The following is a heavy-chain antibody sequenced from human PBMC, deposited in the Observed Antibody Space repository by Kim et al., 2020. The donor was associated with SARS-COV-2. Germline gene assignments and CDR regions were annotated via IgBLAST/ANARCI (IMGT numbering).Heavy chain of an antibody. Sequence: SETLSLTCAVYGGSFSGYYWSWIRQPPGKGLEWIGEINHSGSTNYNPSLKSRVTISVDTSKNQFSLKLSSVTAADTAVYYCARVKARPVQLERRGFAFDIWGQGTMVTVSS. CDR1: GGSFSGYY. J-gene: IGHJ3*02. CDR3: ARVKARPVQLERRGFAFDI. CDR2: INHSGST. D-gene: IGHD1-1*01. V-gene: IGHV4-34*01.